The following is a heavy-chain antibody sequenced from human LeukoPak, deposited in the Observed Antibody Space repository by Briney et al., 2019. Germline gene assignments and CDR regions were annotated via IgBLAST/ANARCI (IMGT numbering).Heavy chain of an antibody. CDR3: ARGLRDYNGMDI. D-gene: IGHD3-10*01. V-gene: IGHV1-69*01. Sequence: ASVKVSCKASGGTFRSYAFTWVRQAPGQGLEWMGGIIPVLGIANYAQKFQGRVTITADESTSTAYMELSSLISEDTAVYYCARGLRDYNGMDIWGQGTTVTVSS. CDR1: GGTFRSYA. CDR2: IIPVLGIA. J-gene: IGHJ6*02.